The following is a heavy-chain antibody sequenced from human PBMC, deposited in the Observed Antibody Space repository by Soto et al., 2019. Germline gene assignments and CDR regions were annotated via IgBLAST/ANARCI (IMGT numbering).Heavy chain of an antibody. D-gene: IGHD3-9*01. Sequence: PSETLSLTCTVSGVTIISSSYYWGWIRQPPGKGLEWIGSIYYSGSTYYNPSLKSRVTISVDTSKNQFSLKLSSVTAADTAVYYCASTIDWLFDYWGQGTLVTVSS. V-gene: IGHV4-39*01. J-gene: IGHJ4*02. CDR3: ASTIDWLFDY. CDR1: GVTIISSSYY. CDR2: IYYSGST.